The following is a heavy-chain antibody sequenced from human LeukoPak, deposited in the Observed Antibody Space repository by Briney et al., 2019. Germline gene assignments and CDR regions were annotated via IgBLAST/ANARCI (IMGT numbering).Heavy chain of an antibody. D-gene: IGHD3-10*01. CDR2: ISGSGGST. J-gene: IGHJ4*02. CDR3: AKEHYYGSGSPEDY. V-gene: IGHV3-23*01. Sequence: GGTLRLSCAASGFTFSSYGMSWVRQAPGKGLEWVSAISGSGGSTYYADSVKGRCTISRDNSKNTLYLQMNSLRAEDTAVYYCAKEHYYGSGSPEDYWGQGTLVTVSS. CDR1: GFTFSSYG.